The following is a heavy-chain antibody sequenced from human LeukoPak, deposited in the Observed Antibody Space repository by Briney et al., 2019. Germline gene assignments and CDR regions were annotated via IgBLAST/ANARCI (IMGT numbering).Heavy chain of an antibody. J-gene: IGHJ4*02. V-gene: IGHV3-66*01. CDR2: TSSGGNT. CDR1: GFTVSSTS. D-gene: IGHD4-17*01. Sequence: GGSLRLSCAASGFTVSSTSVSWVRQAPGKGLGWVSVTSSGGNTYYADSVKGRFTSSRDNSRNTLYLQMNSLRAEDTAVYYCARIDFGDGYWGQGTLVTVSS. CDR3: ARIDFGDGY.